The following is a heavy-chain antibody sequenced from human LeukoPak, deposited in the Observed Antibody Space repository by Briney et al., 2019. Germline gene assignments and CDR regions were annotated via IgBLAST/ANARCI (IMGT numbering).Heavy chain of an antibody. J-gene: IGHJ6*03. V-gene: IGHV4-34*01. CDR2: INHSGST. D-gene: IGHD7-27*01. Sequence: SETLSLTCAVYGGSFSGYYWSWIRQPPGKGLEWIGEINHSGSTNYNPSLKSRVTISVDTSKNQFSLKLSSVTAADTAVYYCARDLSNRGRDYYYYMDVWGKGTTVTVSS. CDR1: GGSFSGYY. CDR3: ARDLSNRGRDYYYYMDV.